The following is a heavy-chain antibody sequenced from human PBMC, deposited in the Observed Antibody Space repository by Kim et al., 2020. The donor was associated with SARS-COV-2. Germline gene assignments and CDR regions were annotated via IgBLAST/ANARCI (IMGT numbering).Heavy chain of an antibody. V-gene: IGHV4-31*02. CDR3: ARKEYYDILTGYSDAFDI. J-gene: IGHJ3*02. Sequence: KNRVTISVDTSKNQFSLKLSSVTAADTAVYYCARKEYYDILTGYSDAFDIWGQGTMVTVSS. D-gene: IGHD3-9*01.